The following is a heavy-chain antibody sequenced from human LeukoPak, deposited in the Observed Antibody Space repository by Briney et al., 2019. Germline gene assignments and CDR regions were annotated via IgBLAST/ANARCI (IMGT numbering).Heavy chain of an antibody. J-gene: IGHJ3*02. CDR3: AAEGSGCSGGSCYLDAFDI. CDR2: ISYDGSNK. D-gene: IGHD2-15*01. CDR1: GFTFSSYG. V-gene: IGHV3-30*03. Sequence: GGSLRLSCAASGFTFSSYGMRWVRQAPGKGLEWVAVISYDGSNKYYADSVKGRFTISRDNSKNTLYLQMNSLRAEDTAVYYCAAEGSGCSGGSCYLDAFDIWGQGTMVTVSS.